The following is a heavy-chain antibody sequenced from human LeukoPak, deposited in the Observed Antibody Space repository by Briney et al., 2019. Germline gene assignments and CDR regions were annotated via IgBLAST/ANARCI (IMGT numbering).Heavy chain of an antibody. Sequence: GWSLTLSCAASGFIFSHYAMNWVRQAPGKGLEWVSVISGSGGGTYYADSVKGRFTISRDDSKNTLYLQMSSLRAEDTAVYYCAKRHSDYFFDYWGQGTLVTVSS. CDR3: AKRHSDYFFDY. D-gene: IGHD4-11*01. CDR2: ISGSGGGT. CDR1: GFIFSHYA. V-gene: IGHV3-23*01. J-gene: IGHJ4*02.